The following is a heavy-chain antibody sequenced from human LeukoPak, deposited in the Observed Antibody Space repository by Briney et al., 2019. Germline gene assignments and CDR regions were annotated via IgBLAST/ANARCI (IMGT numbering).Heavy chain of an antibody. CDR2: IYSGGST. J-gene: IGHJ6*03. CDR3: AGWGRDGYKPYYYYYMDV. CDR1: GFTASSNY. D-gene: IGHD5-24*01. V-gene: IGHV3-66*01. Sequence: GGSLRLACAASGFTASSNYMSWVRQAPGKGLEWVSVIYSGGSTYYADSVKGRFTISRDNSKNTLYLQMNSLRAEDTAVYYCAGWGRDGYKPYYYYYMDVWGKGTTVTVSS.